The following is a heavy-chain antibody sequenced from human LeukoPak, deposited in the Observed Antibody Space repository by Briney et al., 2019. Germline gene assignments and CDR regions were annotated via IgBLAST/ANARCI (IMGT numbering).Heavy chain of an antibody. CDR3: ARALSPNDFWSGYYEEDAFDI. V-gene: IGHV4-59*01. J-gene: IGHJ3*02. CDR1: GGSISSYY. CDR2: IYYSGST. D-gene: IGHD3-3*01. Sequence: SETLSLTCAVSGGSISSYYWSWIRQPPGKGLEWIGYIYYSGSTNYNPSLKSRVTISVDTSKNQFSLKLSSVTAADTAVYYCARALSPNDFWSGYYEEDAFDIWGQGTMVTVSS.